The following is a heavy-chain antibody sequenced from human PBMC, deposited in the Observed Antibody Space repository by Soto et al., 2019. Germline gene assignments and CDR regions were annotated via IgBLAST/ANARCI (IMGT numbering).Heavy chain of an antibody. D-gene: IGHD2-2*01. CDR1: GGSISSCDNY. J-gene: IGHJ6*03. CDR3: ARAPQLLFYYYYYMDV. CDR2: IYYSGST. V-gene: IGHV4-31*03. Sequence: QVQLQESGPGLAKPSQTLSLTCTVSGGSISSCDNYWSWIRQHPGKGLQWIAFIYYSGSTYYNPSLKSRVTISVDTSKNQFSLKLSSVTAADTAVYYCARAPQLLFYYYYYMDVWGKATTVTVSS.